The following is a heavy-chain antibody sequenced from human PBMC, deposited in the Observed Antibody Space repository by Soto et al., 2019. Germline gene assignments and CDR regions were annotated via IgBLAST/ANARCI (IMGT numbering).Heavy chain of an antibody. D-gene: IGHD2-8*02. V-gene: IGHV3-30*03. CDR1: GFTVSTYG. Sequence: QVHLVESGGGVVQPGRSLRLSCAVSGFTVSTYGMHWVRQAPGKGLEWVAVISRDGGTKFYADSMKGRFTISRDNSRNTLFLEMNSLRGDDMAVYYCTGEVASGYWGQGTLVTVSS. CDR3: TGEVASGY. CDR2: ISRDGGTK. J-gene: IGHJ4*02.